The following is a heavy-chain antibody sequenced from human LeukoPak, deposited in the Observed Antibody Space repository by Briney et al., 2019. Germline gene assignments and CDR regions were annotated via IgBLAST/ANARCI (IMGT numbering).Heavy chain of an antibody. D-gene: IGHD2-15*01. Sequence: GGSLRLSCSASGFTVITSFMSWVRQAPGKGLEWVSVIYNDGTTYYADSVKGRFTISRDNPKNTLYLQMNSLRVEDTAFYYCAKVLLPRAITPLDDWGQGILVTVSS. V-gene: IGHV3-53*05. CDR1: GFTVITSF. J-gene: IGHJ4*02. CDR2: IYNDGTT. CDR3: AKVLLPRAITPLDD.